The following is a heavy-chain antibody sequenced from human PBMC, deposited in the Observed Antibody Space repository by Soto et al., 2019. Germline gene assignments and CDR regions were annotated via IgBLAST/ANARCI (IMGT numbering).Heavy chain of an antibody. CDR2: IHPGDSDT. CDR3: AKFLVRIRCFERSQPYV. CDR1: GYSLTTYW. D-gene: IGHD3-9*01. V-gene: IGHV5-51*01. J-gene: IGHJ6*02. Sequence: GESLKISCKGFGYSLTTYWIACVRQMPGKGLEWMGIIHPGDSDTRYSPSFQGQVIISADTSISTAYLQWSSLKASDSAVDYCAKFLVRIRCFERSQPYVWGQGFRVRVS.